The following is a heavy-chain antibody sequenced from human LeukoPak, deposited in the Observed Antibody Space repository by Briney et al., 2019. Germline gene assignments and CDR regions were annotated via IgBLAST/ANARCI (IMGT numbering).Heavy chain of an antibody. CDR3: ARGIGLPAGDYFSYFGMDV. CDR1: GFTLSNYA. V-gene: IGHV3-21*01. D-gene: IGHD6-13*01. Sequence: GGSLRLSCVVSGFTLSNYAMNWVRQAPGKGLEWVSCISGDTNYIYYADSVKGRFTISRDDAKNSLFLQIHSLRADDTAVYYCARGIGLPAGDYFSYFGMDVWGTGTTVAVSS. CDR2: ISGDTNYI. J-gene: IGHJ6*04.